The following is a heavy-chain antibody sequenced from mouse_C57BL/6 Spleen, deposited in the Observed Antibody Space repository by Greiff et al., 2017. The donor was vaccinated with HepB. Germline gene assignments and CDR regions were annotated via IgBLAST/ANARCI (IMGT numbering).Heavy chain of an antibody. V-gene: IGHV3-6*01. D-gene: IGHD2-1*01. CDR3: ARNGNYEGAMDY. J-gene: IGHJ4*01. CDR1: GYSITSGYY. CDR2: ISYDGSN. Sequence: EVHLVESGPGLVKPSQSLSLTCSVTGYSITSGYYWNWIRQFPGNKLEWMGYISYDGSNNYNPSLKNRISITRDTSKNQFFLKLNSVTTEDTATYYCARNGNYEGAMDYWGQGTSVTVSS.